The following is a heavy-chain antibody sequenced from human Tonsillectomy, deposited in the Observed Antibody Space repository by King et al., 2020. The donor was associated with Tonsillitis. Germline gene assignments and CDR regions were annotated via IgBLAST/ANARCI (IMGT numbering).Heavy chain of an antibody. CDR2: ITGSDDST. CDR1: GFTFSNYA. V-gene: IGHV3-23*04. CDR3: AKKAMSYGGNSGPFDY. D-gene: IGHD4-23*01. J-gene: IGHJ4*02. Sequence: VQLVESGGGLVQPGGSLRLSCAASGFTFSNYAMSWVRQAPGKWLEHVSAITGSDDSTYYADSVNGRFTISRDNSKSTLYLQMNSLRAEDTAVYFCAKKAMSYGGNSGPFDYWGQGNLVTVSS.